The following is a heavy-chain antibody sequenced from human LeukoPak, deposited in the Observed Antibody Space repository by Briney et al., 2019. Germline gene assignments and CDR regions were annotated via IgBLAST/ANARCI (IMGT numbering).Heavy chain of an antibody. V-gene: IGHV1-46*01. D-gene: IGHD2-2*01. CDR3: ARRYCSSTSRYRRGRNWFDP. Sequence: ASVKVSCKASGYTFTSYYMHWVRQAPGQGLEWMGIINPSGGSTSYAQKFQGRVTMTRDMSTSTVYMELSSLRSEDTAVYYCARRYCSSTSRYRRGRNWFDPWGQGTLVTVSS. J-gene: IGHJ5*02. CDR1: GYTFTSYY. CDR2: INPSGGST.